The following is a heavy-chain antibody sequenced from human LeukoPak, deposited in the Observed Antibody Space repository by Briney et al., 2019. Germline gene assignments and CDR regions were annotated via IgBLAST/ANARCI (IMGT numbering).Heavy chain of an antibody. Sequence: ASVKVSCKVSGYTLTELSMHWVRQAPGKGREWMGGFDPEDGETIYAQKFQGRVTMTEDTSIDTAYMVLSSLRSEDTAVYYCATVFRVAGTVHYYMDVWGKGTPVTVSS. V-gene: IGHV1-24*01. CDR2: FDPEDGET. CDR1: GYTLTELS. J-gene: IGHJ6*03. CDR3: ATVFRVAGTVHYYMDV. D-gene: IGHD6-19*01.